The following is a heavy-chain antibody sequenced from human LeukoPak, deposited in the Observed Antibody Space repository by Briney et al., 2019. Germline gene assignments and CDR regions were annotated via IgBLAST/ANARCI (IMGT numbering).Heavy chain of an antibody. CDR3: ARGRRLFPPGPPFGY. J-gene: IGHJ4*02. CDR2: INPNSGGT. CDR1: GYTFTGYY. Sequence: GASVKVSCKDSGYTFTGYYMHWVRQAPGQGLEWMGRINPNSGGTNYAQKFQGRVTMTRDTSISTAYMELSRLRSDDTAVYYCARGRRLFPPGPPFGYWGQGTLVTVSS. D-gene: IGHD3-10*01. V-gene: IGHV1-2*06.